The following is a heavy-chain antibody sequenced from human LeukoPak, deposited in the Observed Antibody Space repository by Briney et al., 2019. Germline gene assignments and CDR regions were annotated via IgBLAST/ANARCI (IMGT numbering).Heavy chain of an antibody. J-gene: IGHJ4*02. CDR3: ARLYSYAGPGDY. V-gene: IGHV1-18*01. D-gene: IGHD5-18*01. CDR1: GYTFTSYG. Sequence: ASVKVSCKASGYTFTSYGISWVRQAPGQGLEWMGWISAYNGNTNYAQKLQGRVTMTTDTSTSTACMELRSLRSDDTAVYYCARLYSYAGPGDYWGQGTLVTVSS. CDR2: ISAYNGNT.